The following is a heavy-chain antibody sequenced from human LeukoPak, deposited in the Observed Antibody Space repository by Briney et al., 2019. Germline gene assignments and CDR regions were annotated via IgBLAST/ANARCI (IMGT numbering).Heavy chain of an antibody. CDR3: ASEGIAAAGTVDY. CDR2: ISSSSSTI. V-gene: IGHV3-48*01. Sequence: GGSPRLSCAASGFTFSSYSMNWVRQAPGKGLEWVSYISSSSSTIYYADSVKGRFTISRDNAKNSLYLQMNSLRAEDTAVYYCASEGIAAAGTVDYWGQGTLVTVSS. J-gene: IGHJ4*02. CDR1: GFTFSSYS. D-gene: IGHD6-13*01.